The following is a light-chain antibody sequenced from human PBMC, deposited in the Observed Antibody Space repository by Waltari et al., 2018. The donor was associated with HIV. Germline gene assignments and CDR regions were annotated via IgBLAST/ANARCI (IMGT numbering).Light chain of an antibody. CDR1: DSNIGTHV. J-gene: IGLJ2*01. V-gene: IGLV1-40*01. Sequence: QSVLTQPPSVSGAPGPRVPLSCTGSDSNIGTHVVHWYQQLPGTAPPLLIYNDNNRPSGVPDRFSASKSGTSASLAISGLQAEDEADYYCQSYDSNLSGSIFGGGTKLTV. CDR2: NDN. CDR3: QSYDSNLSGSI.